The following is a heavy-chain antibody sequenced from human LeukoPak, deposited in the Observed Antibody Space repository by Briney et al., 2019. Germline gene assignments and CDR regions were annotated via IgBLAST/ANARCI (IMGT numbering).Heavy chain of an antibody. CDR1: GGTFSSFA. CDR2: IVPIFGRA. J-gene: IGHJ5*02. V-gene: IGHV1-69*01. D-gene: IGHD2-21*01. Sequence: GASVKVSCKASGGTFSSFAISWLRQAPGQGLEWVGGIVPIFGRANYAQKFQGRVTIIADEPTSTVYMELSGLRSEDTAVYYCAFRGPMIDQRNWFDPWGQGTQVTVSS. CDR3: AFRGPMIDQRNWFDP.